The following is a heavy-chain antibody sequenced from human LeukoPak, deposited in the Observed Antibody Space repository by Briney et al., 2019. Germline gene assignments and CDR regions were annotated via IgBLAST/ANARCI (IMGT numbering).Heavy chain of an antibody. V-gene: IGHV4-59*01. CDR1: GGSMSGCY. CDR3: ARGRVPGY. Sequence: SETLSLTCSVSGGSMSGCYWSWNRQPPGKGLEWIGSIHYNGGTDYNPSLKTRVTISLDTSRSQFSLKLGSVTAADTAVYYCARGRVPGYWGQGALVTVSS. J-gene: IGHJ4*02. CDR2: IHYNGGT. D-gene: IGHD3-9*01.